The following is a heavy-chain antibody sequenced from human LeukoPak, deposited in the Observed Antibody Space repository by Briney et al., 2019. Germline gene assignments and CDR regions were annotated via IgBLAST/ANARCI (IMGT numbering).Heavy chain of an antibody. CDR1: GYTFTDYY. J-gene: IGHJ4*02. CDR3: ARETRLYYYFDY. Sequence: ASVKVSCKASGYTFTDYYMHWVRQAPGQGLEWMGIINPSGGSTSYAQKFQGRVTMTRDTSTSTVYMELSSLRSEDTAVYYCARETRLYYYFDYWGQGTLVTVSS. CDR2: INPSGGST. V-gene: IGHV1-46*01. D-gene: IGHD3-3*01.